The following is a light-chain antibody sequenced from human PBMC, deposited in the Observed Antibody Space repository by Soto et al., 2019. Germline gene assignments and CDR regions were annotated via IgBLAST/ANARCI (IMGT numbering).Light chain of an antibody. CDR2: DGF. J-gene: IGKJ4*01. Sequence: DIQMTQSPSTLSASVGDRVTITCRASQSISTWLAWYQVKPGKVPKLLIYDGFCLKSGVPSRFSGSGSGTEFTLTISRLQPEDFATYFCQQYNSMSRTFGGGTKVEL. V-gene: IGKV1-5*01. CDR3: QQYNSMSRT. CDR1: QSISTW.